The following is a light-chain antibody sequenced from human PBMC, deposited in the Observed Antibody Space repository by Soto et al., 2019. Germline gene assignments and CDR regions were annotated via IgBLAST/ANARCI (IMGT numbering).Light chain of an antibody. Sequence: EIVLTQSPATLSLSPGERATLSCRASQSVSSYLAWYQQKPGQAPRLLIDDASNRATGIPARFSGSGSETNFTLTISSLEPEDFAVYYCQQRSHWPPWTFGQGTKVEIK. CDR2: DAS. J-gene: IGKJ1*01. V-gene: IGKV3-11*01. CDR3: QQRSHWPPWT. CDR1: QSVSSY.